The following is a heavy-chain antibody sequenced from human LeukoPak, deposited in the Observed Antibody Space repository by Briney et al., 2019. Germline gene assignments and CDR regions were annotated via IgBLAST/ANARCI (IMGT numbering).Heavy chain of an antibody. CDR2: IKQDGSET. V-gene: IGHV3-7*01. Sequence: GGSLRLSCGASGFTFTSHWMSWVRQAPGKGLEWVANIKQDGSETYYVDSVKGRFTISRDNAKSSLYLQMNSLRAEDTAVYYCAKDEGSGRGYLLGVDSWGQGTLVTVSS. J-gene: IGHJ5*01. CDR3: AKDEGSGRGYLLGVDS. CDR1: GFTFTSHW. D-gene: IGHD3-22*01.